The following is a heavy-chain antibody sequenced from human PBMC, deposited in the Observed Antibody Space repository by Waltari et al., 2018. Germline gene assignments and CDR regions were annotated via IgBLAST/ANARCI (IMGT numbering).Heavy chain of an antibody. V-gene: IGHV4-39*07. J-gene: IGHJ6*03. CDR3: ATCYFESNGYVYYYYYMDV. D-gene: IGHD3-22*01. CDR2: MDYDSTT. Sequence: QLQLQESGPGLVKPSETLSLTCAVSGGSISSFSDIFYWGWIRQPPGKGLEWIVSMDYDSTTYYNPSLQRRFTISTDTSKIQYSLRLRSVTAADTAIYYCATCYFESNGYVYYYYYMDVWGKGTTVTVSS. CDR1: GGSISSFSDIFY.